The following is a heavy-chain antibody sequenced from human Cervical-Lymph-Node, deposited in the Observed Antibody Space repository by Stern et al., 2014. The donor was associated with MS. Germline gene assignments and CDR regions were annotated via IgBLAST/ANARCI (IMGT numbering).Heavy chain of an antibody. CDR3: ARGNLGYSSNYGMDV. CDR1: GFTFSSYD. CDR2: IGTFGDT. J-gene: IGHJ6*02. V-gene: IGHV3-13*01. D-gene: IGHD6-13*01. Sequence: EVQLVESGGGLVQPGGSLRLSCAASGFTFSSYDMHLVRQGTGQGLEWVSGIGTFGDTYYSGSAKGRFTIFRENAKNSLNLQMNSLRAGDTAVYYCARGNLGYSSNYGMDVWGQGTTVTVSS.